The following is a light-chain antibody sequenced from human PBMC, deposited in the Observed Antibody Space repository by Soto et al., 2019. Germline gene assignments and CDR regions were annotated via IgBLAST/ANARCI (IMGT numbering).Light chain of an antibody. V-gene: IGKV3-11*01. CDR2: DAS. Sequence: EIVLAQSPATLSLSPGERATLSCRASQSVSGYLAWYQQKPGQAPRLLIYDASNRATGVPARFSGSGSGTDFTLTISSLEPEDFVVYYCQQRSNWPWTFGQGTKVEI. CDR1: QSVSGY. J-gene: IGKJ1*01. CDR3: QQRSNWPWT.